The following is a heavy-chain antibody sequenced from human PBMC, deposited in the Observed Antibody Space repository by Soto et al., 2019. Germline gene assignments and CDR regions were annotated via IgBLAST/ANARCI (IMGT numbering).Heavy chain of an antibody. V-gene: IGHV3-9*01. J-gene: IGHJ3*01. Sequence: EAQLVESGGGLVQPGTSLRLFCAASRFNFDDYAMHWVRQAPGKGLEWVSGISWNSGSIDYADSVKGRFTISRDNAKNSLYLQVSSLRAEDTAFYYCAKDVGYGAYAFDVRGQGTMVTVSS. CDR3: AKDVGYGAYAFDV. CDR2: ISWNSGSI. CDR1: RFNFDDYA. D-gene: IGHD3-16*01.